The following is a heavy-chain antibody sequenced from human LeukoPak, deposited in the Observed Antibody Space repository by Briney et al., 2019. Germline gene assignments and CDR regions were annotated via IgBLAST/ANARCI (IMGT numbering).Heavy chain of an antibody. CDR2: INPFSDAR. V-gene: IGHV1-2*02. J-gene: IGHJ4*02. D-gene: IGHD4-17*01. CDR3: ARTPIGDRAYYFDY. Sequence: ASVKVSCTPSGSTVTNYYFHWVRQSPSQGLGGMGGINPFSDARNYAQKFQGRVTMTRDTSISTAFMELKTLTSDDTAVYFCARTPIGDRAYYFDYWGQGSLVTVSS. CDR1: GSTVTNYY.